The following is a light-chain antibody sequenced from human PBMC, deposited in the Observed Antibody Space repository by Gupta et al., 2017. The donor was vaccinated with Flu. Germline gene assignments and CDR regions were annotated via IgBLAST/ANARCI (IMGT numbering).Light chain of an antibody. CDR3: QQYYNLPLT. CDR1: QDITNY. J-gene: IGKJ4*01. CDR2: DAS. V-gene: IGKV1-33*01. Sequence: PSALADSVGDRVTITCQASQDITNYLNWYQQKPGKAPKLLIYDASNLETGVPSRFSGSGSGTDFSFTISSLQPEDTATYYCQQYYNLPLTFGGGTKVEIK.